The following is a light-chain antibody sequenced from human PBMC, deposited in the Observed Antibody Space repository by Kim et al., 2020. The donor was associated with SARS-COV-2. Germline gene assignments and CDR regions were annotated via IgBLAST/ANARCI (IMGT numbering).Light chain of an antibody. CDR1: SGSIASNY. Sequence: NFMLTQPHSVSESPGKTVTISCTRSSGSIASNYVQWYQQRPGSAPTTVIYEDNQRPSGVPDRFSGSIDSSPNSASLTISGLKTEDEADYYCQSYDRNVLFGGGTQLTVL. J-gene: IGLJ2*01. CDR2: EDN. CDR3: QSYDRNVL. V-gene: IGLV6-57*04.